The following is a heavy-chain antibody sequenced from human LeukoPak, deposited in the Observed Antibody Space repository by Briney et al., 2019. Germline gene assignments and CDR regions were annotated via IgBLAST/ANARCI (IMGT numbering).Heavy chain of an antibody. V-gene: IGHV5-10-1*01. J-gene: IGHJ5*02. CDR2: IDPSDSYT. CDR3: ARFGPYCSSTSCYGNWFDP. CDR1: GYSFTSYW. D-gene: IGHD2-2*01. Sequence: GESLRISCKGSGYSFTSYWISWVRQMPGKGLEWMGRIDPSDSYTNFSPSFQGHVTISADKSISTSYRQWSSLKAPDTAMYYCARFGPYCSSTSCYGNWFDPWGQGTLVTVSS.